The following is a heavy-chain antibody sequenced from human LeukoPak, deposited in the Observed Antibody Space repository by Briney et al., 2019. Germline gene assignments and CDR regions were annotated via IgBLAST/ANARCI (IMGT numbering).Heavy chain of an antibody. D-gene: IGHD2-2*01. CDR1: GFTFRNAW. J-gene: IGHJ4*02. CDR2: IKSKTDGGTT. CDR3: TTRYCSSTSCYDY. V-gene: IGHV3-15*01. Sequence: MAGGSLRLSCAASGFTFRNAWLSWVRQAPGKGLEWVGRIKSKTDGGTTDYAAPVKGTFTISRDDSKNTLYLQMNSLKTEDTAVYYCTTRYCSSTSCYDYWGQGTLVTVSS.